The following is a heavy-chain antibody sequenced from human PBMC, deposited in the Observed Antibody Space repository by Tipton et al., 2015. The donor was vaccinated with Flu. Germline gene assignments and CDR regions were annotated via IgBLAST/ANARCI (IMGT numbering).Heavy chain of an antibody. CDR1: GGTFSSYA. J-gene: IGHJ3*02. D-gene: IGHD3-22*01. CDR2: IIPIFGTA. CDR3: ASDGHITMVVVDDAFGI. Sequence: QLVQSGAEVKKPGSSVKVSCKASGGTFSSYAISWVRQAPGQGLEWMGGIIPIFGTANYAQKFQGRVTITADESTSTAYMELSSLSSEDTAVDYCASDGHITMVVVDDAFGIWGQGTMVTVSS. V-gene: IGHV1-69*01.